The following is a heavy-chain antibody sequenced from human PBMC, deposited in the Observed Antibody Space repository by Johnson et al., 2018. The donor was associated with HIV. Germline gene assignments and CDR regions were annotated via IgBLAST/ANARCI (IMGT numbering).Heavy chain of an antibody. D-gene: IGHD2-2*01. CDR2: ISYDGSNK. Sequence: QLVESGGGVVQPGRSLRLSCAASGFTFSSYAMHWVRQAPGKGLEWVAVISYDGSNKYYADSVKGRFTISRDNSKNTLYLQMNSLRAEDAAVYYCARAGIVVLPAGAFDIWGQGTMVSVSS. CDR3: ARAGIVVLPAGAFDI. V-gene: IGHV3-30*04. CDR1: GFTFSSYA. J-gene: IGHJ3*02.